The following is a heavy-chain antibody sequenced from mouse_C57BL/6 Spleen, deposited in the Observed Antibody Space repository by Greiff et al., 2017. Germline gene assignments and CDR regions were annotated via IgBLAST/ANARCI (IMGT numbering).Heavy chain of an antibody. CDR2: INPSTGGT. Sequence: EVKLQESGPELVKPGASVKISCKASGYSFTGYYMNWVKQSPEKSLEWIGEINPSTGGTTYNQKFKAKATLTVDKSSSTAYMQLKSLTSEDSAVYYCARTLDWGQGTLVTVSA. CDR1: GYSFTGYY. CDR3: ARTLD. J-gene: IGHJ3*01. V-gene: IGHV1-42*01.